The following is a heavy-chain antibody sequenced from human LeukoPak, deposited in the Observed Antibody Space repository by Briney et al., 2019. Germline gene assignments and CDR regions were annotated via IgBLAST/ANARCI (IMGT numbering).Heavy chain of an antibody. CDR3: AKDSDYYHSSGYYYAYFQH. CDR1: GFTFSTYS. CDR2: ISSSSSTI. J-gene: IGHJ1*01. V-gene: IGHV3-48*02. D-gene: IGHD3-22*01. Sequence: GGFLRLSCAVSGFTFSTYSMNWVRQAPGKGLEWVSYISSSSSTIYYADSVKGRFTISRDNAKNSLYLQMNSLRDEDTAVYYCAKDSDYYHSSGYYYAYFQHWGQGTLVTVSS.